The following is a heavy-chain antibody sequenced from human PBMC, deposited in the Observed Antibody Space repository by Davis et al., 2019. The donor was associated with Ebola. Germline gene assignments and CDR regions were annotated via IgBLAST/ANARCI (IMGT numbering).Heavy chain of an antibody. CDR3: AKAWRQQLVFDY. CDR1: GFTVSSNY. CDR2: IYSGGST. Sequence: GESLKISCAASGFTVSSNYMSWVRQAPGKGLEWVSVIYSGGSTYYADSVKGRFTISRDNSKNTLYVQMNSLRAEDKAVYYCAKAWRQQLVFDYWGQGTLVTVSS. V-gene: IGHV3-53*01. J-gene: IGHJ4*02. D-gene: IGHD6-13*01.